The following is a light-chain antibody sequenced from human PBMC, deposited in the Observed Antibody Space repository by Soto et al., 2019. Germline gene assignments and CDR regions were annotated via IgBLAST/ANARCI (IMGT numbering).Light chain of an antibody. V-gene: IGKV3-20*01. CDR2: GAS. CDR3: QPSDDVVT. CDR1: QSLTNNY. Sequence: VVLTHSPGTLSLSPLERATLSCRSSQSLTNNYFAWYQQKPGRALRLLIDGASTRATGIPDRFSGSGSGTDFTLTISRLEPEDVALYYCQPSDDVVTFGQGTXVEIK. J-gene: IGKJ1*01.